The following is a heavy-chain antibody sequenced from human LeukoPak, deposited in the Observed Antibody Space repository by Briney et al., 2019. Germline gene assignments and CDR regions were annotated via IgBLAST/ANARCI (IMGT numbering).Heavy chain of an antibody. CDR3: ARDQKVGARGYYYMDV. J-gene: IGHJ6*03. Sequence: SETLSLTCAVYGESFSGYYWSWIRQPPGKGLEWIGDINHSGSANYNPSLKSRVTMSVDTSKNQFSLKLSSVTAADTAVYYCARDQKVGARGYYYMDVWGKGTTVTISS. CDR1: GESFSGYY. V-gene: IGHV4-34*01. CDR2: INHSGSA. D-gene: IGHD1-26*01.